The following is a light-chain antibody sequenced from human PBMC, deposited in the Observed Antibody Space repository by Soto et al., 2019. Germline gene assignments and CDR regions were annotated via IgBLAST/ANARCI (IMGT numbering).Light chain of an antibody. V-gene: IGKV3-15*01. Sequence: EIVMTQSPATLSVSPGERATLSCRASQSVSSNLAWYQQKPGQAPRLLIYVASTRATGIPARFSGSGSGTEFPLTISSLQSEDFAVYYCQQYNNWPPPYTFGQGTKLEIK. CDR2: VAS. J-gene: IGKJ2*01. CDR3: QQYNNWPPPYT. CDR1: QSVSSN.